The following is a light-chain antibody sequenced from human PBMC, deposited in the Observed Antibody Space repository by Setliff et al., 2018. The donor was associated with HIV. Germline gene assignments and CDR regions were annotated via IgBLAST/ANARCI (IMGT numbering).Light chain of an antibody. J-gene: IGKJ1*01. CDR2: GAS. CDR1: QSVSRN. CDR3: QQYSNWPRT. Sequence: ETVMTQSPATLSVSPGERATLSCRTSQSVSRNLAWYQQKLGQAPRLLIYGASTRANGVPARFSGSGSGTDFTLTITSLQSEDFAVYYCQQYSNWPRTFGQGTKV. V-gene: IGKV3-15*01.